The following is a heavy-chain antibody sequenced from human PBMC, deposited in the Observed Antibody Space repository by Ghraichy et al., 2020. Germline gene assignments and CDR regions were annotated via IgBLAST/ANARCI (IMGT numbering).Heavy chain of an antibody. Sequence: GGSLRLSCAASGFTFSSYWMSWVRQAPGKGLEWVANIKQDGSEKYYVDSVKGRFTISRDNAKNSLYLQMNSLRAEDTAVYYCARVDIVVVPAAIYYGMDVWGQGTTVTVSS. CDR3: ARVDIVVVPAAIYYGMDV. CDR2: IKQDGSEK. D-gene: IGHD2-2*03. V-gene: IGHV3-7*03. CDR1: GFTFSSYW. J-gene: IGHJ6*02.